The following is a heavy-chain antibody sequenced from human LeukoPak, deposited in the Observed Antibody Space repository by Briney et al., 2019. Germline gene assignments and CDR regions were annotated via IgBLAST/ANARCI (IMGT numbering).Heavy chain of an antibody. CDR3: ARPLQDPVGIAAAGYDY. D-gene: IGHD6-13*01. Sequence: KPGESLKISCKGSGYSFTSYWIGWVRQMPGKGLEWMGIIYPGDSDTRYSPSFQGQVTISADKSISTAYLQWSSLKASDTAMYYCARPLQDPVGIAAAGYDYWGQGTLVTVSS. V-gene: IGHV5-51*01. J-gene: IGHJ4*02. CDR2: IYPGDSDT. CDR1: GYSFTSYW.